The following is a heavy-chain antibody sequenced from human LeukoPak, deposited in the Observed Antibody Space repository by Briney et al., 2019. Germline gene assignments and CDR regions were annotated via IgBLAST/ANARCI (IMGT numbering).Heavy chain of an antibody. CDR3: ARDREDIVVVPAAMRRDYYYCGMDV. CDR1: GYTFTSYY. J-gene: IGHJ6*02. D-gene: IGHD2-2*01. CDR2: INPSGGST. V-gene: IGHV1-46*01. Sequence: ASVKVSCKASGYTFTSYYMHWVRQAPGQGLEWMGIINPSGGSTSYAQKFQGRVTMTRDTSTSTVYMELSSLRSEDTAVYYCARDREDIVVVPAAMRRDYYYCGMDVWGQGTTVTVSS.